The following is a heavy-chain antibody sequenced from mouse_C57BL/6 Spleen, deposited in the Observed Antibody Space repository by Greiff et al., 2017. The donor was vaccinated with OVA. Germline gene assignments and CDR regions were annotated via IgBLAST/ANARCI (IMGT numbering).Heavy chain of an antibody. CDR2: INPNNGGT. CDR3: ARGYDYDDV. CDR1: GYTFTDYY. Sequence: EVQLQQSGPELVKPGASVKISCKASGYTFTDYYMNWVKQSHGKSLEWIGDINPNNGGTSYNQKFKGKATLTVDKSSSTAYMERRSLTSEDSAVYYCARGYDYDDVWGTGTTVTVSS. V-gene: IGHV1-26*01. J-gene: IGHJ1*03. D-gene: IGHD2-4*01.